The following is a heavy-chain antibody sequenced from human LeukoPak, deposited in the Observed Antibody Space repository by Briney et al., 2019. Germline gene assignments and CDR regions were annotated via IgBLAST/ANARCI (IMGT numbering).Heavy chain of an antibody. V-gene: IGHV4-39*01. D-gene: IGHD1-20*01. CDR2: IDYSGST. J-gene: IGHJ6*03. CDR3: ARSGIPRRYYYMDV. Sequence: SETLSLTCTVSGGSISSSNYYWGWIRQPPGKGLEWIGTIDYSGSTFYNPSLKSRVTVSVDTSKNQFSLKLSSVTAADTAVYYCARSGIPRRYYYMDVWGKGTTVTISS. CDR1: GGSISSSNYY.